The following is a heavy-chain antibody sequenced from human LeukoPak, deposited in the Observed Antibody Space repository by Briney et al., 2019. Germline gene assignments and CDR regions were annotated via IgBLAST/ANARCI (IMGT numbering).Heavy chain of an antibody. D-gene: IGHD6-13*01. J-gene: IGHJ4*02. Sequence: SQTLSLTCAISGDTVSSNRAAWNWIRQSPSRGLEWLGRTYYRAKWWHDYAVYVKSRITINPNTSKNQFSLQLNSVTPEDTAVYYCGRGAAAGSPFDYWGQGTLVTVSS. CDR3: GRGAAAGSPFDY. CDR1: GDTVSSNRAA. V-gene: IGHV6-1*01. CDR2: TYYRAKWWH.